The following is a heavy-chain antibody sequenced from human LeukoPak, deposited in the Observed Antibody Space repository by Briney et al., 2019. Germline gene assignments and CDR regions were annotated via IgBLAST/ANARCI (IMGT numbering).Heavy chain of an antibody. V-gene: IGHV4-34*01. CDR1: GGSFSGYY. D-gene: IGHD2-2*01. J-gene: IGHJ6*03. CDR2: INHSGST. Sequence: SETLSLTCAVSGGSFSGYYWSWIRQPPGKGLEWIGEINHSGSTNYNPSLKRRGIIIVDKSKKHFSLKLSSVTAADTAVYYCARSLGTSQNYYYYLDVWGKGTTVPVSS. CDR3: ARSLGTSQNYYYYLDV.